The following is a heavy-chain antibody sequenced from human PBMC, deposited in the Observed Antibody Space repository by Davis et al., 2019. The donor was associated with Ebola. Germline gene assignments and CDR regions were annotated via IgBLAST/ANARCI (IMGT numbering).Heavy chain of an antibody. V-gene: IGHV3-49*03. D-gene: IGHD6-13*01. J-gene: IGHJ4*02. Sequence: GESLKISCTASGFTFGDYAMSWFRQAPGKGLEWVGFIRSKAYGGTTEYAASVKGRFTISRDDSKSIAYLQMNSLKTEDTAVYYCTREGRWFSSSWRIDYWGQGTLVTVSS. CDR3: TREGRWFSSSWRIDY. CDR1: GFTFGDYA. CDR2: IRSKAYGGTT.